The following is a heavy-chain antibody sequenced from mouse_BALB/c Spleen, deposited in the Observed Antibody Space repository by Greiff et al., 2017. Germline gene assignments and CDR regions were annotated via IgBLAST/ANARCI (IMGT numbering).Heavy chain of an antibody. Sequence: VQGVESGPGLVQPSQSLSITCTVSGFSLTSYGVHWVRQSPGKGLEWLGVIWSGGSTDYNAAFISRLSISKDNSKSQVFFKMNSLQANDTAIYYCALITTATYYAMDYWGQGTSVTVSS. J-gene: IGHJ4*01. CDR2: IWSGGST. CDR1: GFSLTSYG. D-gene: IGHD1-2*01. CDR3: ALITTATYYAMDY. V-gene: IGHV2-2*02.